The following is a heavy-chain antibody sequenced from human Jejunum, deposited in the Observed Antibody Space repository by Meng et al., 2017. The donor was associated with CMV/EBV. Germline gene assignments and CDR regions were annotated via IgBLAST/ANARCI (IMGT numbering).Heavy chain of an antibody. CDR2: IIAVLTTP. CDR3: ARGFLNGYQPFDY. CDR1: GGVFNNYA. V-gene: IGHV1-69*12. J-gene: IGHJ4*02. D-gene: IGHD5-24*01. Sequence: QGQLLQSGAEVKSPGSSVRLSCKSSGGVFNNYALTWVRQAPGQGLEWMGGIIAVLTTPNYAPKFQGRLTITADASTGTTYMELTSLTSEDTAVYYCARGFLNGYQPFDYWGQGTLVTVSS.